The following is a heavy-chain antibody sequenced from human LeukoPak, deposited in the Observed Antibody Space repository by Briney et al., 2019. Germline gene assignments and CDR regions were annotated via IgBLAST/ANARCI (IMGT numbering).Heavy chain of an antibody. CDR1: GFTFSSYA. D-gene: IGHD3-22*01. J-gene: IGHJ4*02. Sequence: GGSLRLSCAASGFTFSSYAMSWVRQAPGKGLEWVSAISGSGGSTYYADSVKGRFTISRDNSKNTLYLQMNSLRAEDTAVYYCANLPSAYYYDSSGHEAQDYFDYWGQGTLVTVSS. CDR3: ANLPSAYYYDSSGHEAQDYFDY. CDR2: ISGSGGST. V-gene: IGHV3-23*01.